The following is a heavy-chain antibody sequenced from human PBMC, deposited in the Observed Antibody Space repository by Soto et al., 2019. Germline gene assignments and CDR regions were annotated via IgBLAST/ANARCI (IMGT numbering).Heavy chain of an antibody. CDR2: IIPIFGTA. Sequence: QVQLVQAGAEVKKPGSSVKVSCKASGGTFSSYAISWVRQAPGQGLEWMGGIIPIFGTANYEQKFQGRVTITADESTSKAYKELRSLRAEDTAGYYWARDGPKQWLAYYYYYGMDVWGQGTTVTVSS. CDR3: ARDGPKQWLAYYYYYGMDV. V-gene: IGHV1-69*01. D-gene: IGHD6-19*01. J-gene: IGHJ6*02. CDR1: GGTFSSYA.